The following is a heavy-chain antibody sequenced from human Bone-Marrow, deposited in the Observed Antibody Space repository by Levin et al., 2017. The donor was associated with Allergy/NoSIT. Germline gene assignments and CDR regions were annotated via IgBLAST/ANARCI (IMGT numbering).Heavy chain of an antibody. CDR1: GGSISSSSYY. V-gene: IGHV4-39*01. J-gene: IGHJ5*02. CDR3: ARVWMVVAATRFGERWFDP. D-gene: IGHD2-15*01. Sequence: SETLSLTCTVSGGSISSSSYYWGWIRQPPGKGLEWIGSIYYSGSTYYNPSLKSRVTISVDTSKNQFSLKLSSVTAADTAVYYCARVWMVVAATRFGERWFDPWGQGTLVTVSS. CDR2: IYYSGST.